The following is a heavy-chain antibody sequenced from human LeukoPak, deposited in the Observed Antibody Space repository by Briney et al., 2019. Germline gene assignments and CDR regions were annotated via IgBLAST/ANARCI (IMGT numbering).Heavy chain of an antibody. CDR1: GFTFSSYA. Sequence: GGSLRLSCAASGFTFSSYAMSWVRQAPGKGLEWVAFIRYDGSNKCYADSVKGRFTISRDNSKNTLYLQMNSLRAEDTAVYYCVKTSGGVVVLAAIDYWGQGTLVTVSS. D-gene: IGHD2-2*01. V-gene: IGHV3-30*02. CDR3: VKTSGGVVVLAAIDY. J-gene: IGHJ4*02. CDR2: IRYDGSNK.